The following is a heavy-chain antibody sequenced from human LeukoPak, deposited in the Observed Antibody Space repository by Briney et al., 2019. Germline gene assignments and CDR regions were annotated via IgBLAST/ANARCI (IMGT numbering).Heavy chain of an antibody. V-gene: IGHV1-2*06. Sequence: GASVKVSCKVSGYTFTHHYLHWVRQAPGQGLEWMGRINPNSGETNYKDKLQGRITMTRATSISTAYLEVTRLTSDDTAVYYCASEGYGVNPFGSWGQGTLVIVSS. CDR3: ASEGYGVNPFGS. CDR1: GYTFTHHY. D-gene: IGHD2-8*01. CDR2: INPNSGET. J-gene: IGHJ5*01.